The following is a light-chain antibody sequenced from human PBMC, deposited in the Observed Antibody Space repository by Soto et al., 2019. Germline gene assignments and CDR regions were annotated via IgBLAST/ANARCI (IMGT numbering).Light chain of an antibody. CDR3: QSYDSSLSQGV. V-gene: IGLV1-40*01. CDR2: GNS. J-gene: IGLJ1*01. Sequence: SALTQPPSVSGAPGQRVTISCTGSSSNIGAGYDVHWYQQLPGTAPKLLIYGNSNRPSGVPDRFSGSKSGTSASLAITGLQAEDEADYYCQSYDSSLSQGVFGTGTKVTVL. CDR1: SSNIGAGYD.